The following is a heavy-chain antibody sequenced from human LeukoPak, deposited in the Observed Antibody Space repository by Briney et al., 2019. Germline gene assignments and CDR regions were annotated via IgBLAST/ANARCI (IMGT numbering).Heavy chain of an antibody. J-gene: IGHJ3*02. V-gene: IGHV1-8*01. Sequence: ASVKVSCKASEYTFTSYDINWVRQATGQGLEWMGWMNPNSGNTGYAQKFQGRVTMTRNTSISTAYMELSSLRSEDTAVYYCARVFIVGATDAFDIWGQGTMVTVPS. CDR2: MNPNSGNT. CDR1: EYTFTSYD. CDR3: ARVFIVGATDAFDI. D-gene: IGHD1-26*01.